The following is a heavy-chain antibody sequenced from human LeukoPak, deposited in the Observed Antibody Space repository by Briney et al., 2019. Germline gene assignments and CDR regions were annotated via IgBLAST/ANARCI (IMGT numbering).Heavy chain of an antibody. CDR2: FSSGAST. CDR3: AKQRVSNGYYYFDY. D-gene: IGHD3-22*01. V-gene: IGHV3-23*01. J-gene: IGHJ4*02. CDR1: GFTISSYA. Sequence: PGGSLRLSCAASGFTISSYAMSWVRQAPGKGLEWVSSFSSGASTDYADSVKGRFTISRDNPKNTVSLQMNSLRAEDTAVYYCAKQRVSNGYYYFDYWGQGTLVTVSS.